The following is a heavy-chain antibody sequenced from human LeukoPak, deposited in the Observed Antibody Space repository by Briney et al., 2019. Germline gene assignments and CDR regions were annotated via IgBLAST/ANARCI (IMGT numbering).Heavy chain of an antibody. V-gene: IGHV1-69*06. D-gene: IGHD3-22*01. CDR1: GGTFSSYA. Sequence: ASVKVSCKASGGTFSSYAISWVRQAPGQGLEWMGGIIPIFGTANYAQKFQGRVTITADKSTNTAYMELRSLRPDDSAIYYCARRGVYFYDSSGRANYYFDYWGQGTLVTVSS. J-gene: IGHJ4*02. CDR3: ARRGVYFYDSSGRANYYFDY. CDR2: IIPIFGTA.